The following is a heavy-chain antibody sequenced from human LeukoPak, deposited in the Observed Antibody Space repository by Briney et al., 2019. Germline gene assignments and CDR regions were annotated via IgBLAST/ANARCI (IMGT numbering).Heavy chain of an antibody. D-gene: IGHD3-10*01. V-gene: IGHV4-30-4*01. CDR3: ARGEYYYGSGSYTPPYYFDY. CDR1: GGSISSGDYY. Sequence: PSETLSLTCTVSGGSISSGDYYWSWIRQPPGKGLEWIGYIYYSGSTYYNPSLKSRVTISVDTSKNLFSLKLSSVTAADTAVYYCARGEYYYGSGSYTPPYYFDYWGQGTLVTVSS. CDR2: IYYSGST. J-gene: IGHJ4*02.